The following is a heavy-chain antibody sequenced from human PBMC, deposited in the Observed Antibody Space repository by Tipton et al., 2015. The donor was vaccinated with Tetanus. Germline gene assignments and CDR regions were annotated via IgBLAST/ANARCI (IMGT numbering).Heavy chain of an antibody. CDR2: VSAYNGRT. CDR1: SYTFTSYG. Sequence: QLVQSGDEVKRPGASVKVSCKASSYTFTSYGINWVRQAPGQGLEWMGWVSAYNGRTNYAQKVRDRVTMTTDTSTSTAYMELRSLRSDDTALYYCARDVRAEMGFDYWGRGTRVTVSS. V-gene: IGHV1-18*01. J-gene: IGHJ4*02. CDR3: ARDVRAEMGFDY. D-gene: IGHD1-26*01.